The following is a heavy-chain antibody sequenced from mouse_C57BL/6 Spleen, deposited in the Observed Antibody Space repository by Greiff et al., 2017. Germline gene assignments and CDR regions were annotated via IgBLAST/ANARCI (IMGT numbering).Heavy chain of an antibody. CDR1: GFNIKDDY. D-gene: IGHD2-1*01. CDR3: TTPIYYGNQAWFAY. J-gene: IGHJ3*01. V-gene: IGHV14-4*01. CDR2: IDPENGDT. Sequence: VQLQQSGAELVRPGASVKLSCTASGFNIKDDYMHWVKQRPEQGLEWIGWIDPENGDTEYASKFQGKATITADTSSNTAYLQLSSLTSEDTAVYYCTTPIYYGNQAWFAYWGQGTLVTVSA.